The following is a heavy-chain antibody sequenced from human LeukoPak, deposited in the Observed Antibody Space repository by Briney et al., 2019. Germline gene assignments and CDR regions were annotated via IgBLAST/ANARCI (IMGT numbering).Heavy chain of an antibody. D-gene: IGHD5-18*01. Sequence: PGGSLRLSCAASGFTFSSYGMHWVRQAPGKGLEWVAVISYDGSNKYYADSVKGRFTISRDNSKNTLYLQMNSLRAEDTAVYYCAKDHPQVQLWRGYLKPDHYFDYWGQGTLVTVSS. J-gene: IGHJ4*02. CDR2: ISYDGSNK. CDR1: GFTFSSYG. V-gene: IGHV3-30*18. CDR3: AKDHPQVQLWRGYLKPDHYFDY.